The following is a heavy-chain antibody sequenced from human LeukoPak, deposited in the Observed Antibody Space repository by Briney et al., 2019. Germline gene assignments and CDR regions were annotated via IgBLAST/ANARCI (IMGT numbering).Heavy chain of an antibody. D-gene: IGHD6-19*01. V-gene: IGHV3-23*01. J-gene: IGHJ4*02. CDR1: GFIFSNYA. Sequence: PGGSLRLSCAASGFIFSNYAMSWVRQAPGKGLEWVSGINNSGDRRFYADSVKGRFTISRDNSKNTQYLQMNSLRAEDTAVYYCARGWYNFDYWGQGTRVTVSS. CDR3: ARGWYNFDY. CDR2: INNSGDRR.